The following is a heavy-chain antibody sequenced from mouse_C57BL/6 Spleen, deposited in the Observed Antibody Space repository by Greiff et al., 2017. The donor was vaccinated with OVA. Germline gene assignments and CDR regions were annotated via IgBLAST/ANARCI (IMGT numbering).Heavy chain of an antibody. J-gene: IGHJ2*01. CDR3: ARGYYYGFDY. Sequence: VQLQQPGAELVRPGSSVKLSCKASGYTFTSYWMDWVKQRPGQGLEWIGNIYPSDSETHYNQKFKDKATLTVDKSSSTAYMQRSSLTSEDSAVYYCARGYYYGFDYWGQGTTLTVSS. CDR2: IYPSDSET. V-gene: IGHV1-61*01. CDR1: GYTFTSYW. D-gene: IGHD1-1*01.